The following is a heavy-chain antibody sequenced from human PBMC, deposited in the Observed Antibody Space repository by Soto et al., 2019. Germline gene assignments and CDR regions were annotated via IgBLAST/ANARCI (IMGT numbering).Heavy chain of an antibody. D-gene: IGHD5-12*01. CDR3: AKDRKDIVATISDY. J-gene: IGHJ4*02. Sequence: GGSLRLSCAASGFTFSSYGMHWFRQAPGKGLEWVAVISYDGSNKYYADSVKGRFTISRDNSKNTLYLQMNSLRAEDTAVYYCAKDRKDIVATISDYWGQGTLVTVSS. V-gene: IGHV3-30*18. CDR2: ISYDGSNK. CDR1: GFTFSSYG.